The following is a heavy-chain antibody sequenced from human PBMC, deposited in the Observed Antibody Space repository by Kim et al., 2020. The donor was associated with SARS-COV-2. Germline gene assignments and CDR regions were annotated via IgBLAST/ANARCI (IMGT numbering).Heavy chain of an antibody. Sequence: GGSLRLSCAASGFTFSSYGMHWVRQAPGKGLEWVAVISYDGSNKYYADSVKGRFTISRDNSKNTLYLQMNSLRAEDTAVYYCAKDHRGSGSYHYYYYGM. J-gene: IGHJ6*01. D-gene: IGHD3-10*01. CDR2: ISYDGSNK. CDR1: GFTFSSYG. V-gene: IGHV3-30*18. CDR3: AKDHRGSGSYHYYYYGM.